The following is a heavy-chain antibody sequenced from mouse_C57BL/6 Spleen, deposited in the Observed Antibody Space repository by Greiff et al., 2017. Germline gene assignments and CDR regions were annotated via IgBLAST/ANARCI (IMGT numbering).Heavy chain of an antibody. D-gene: IGHD1-1*01. CDR3: ARPYYYGSSYYFDY. CDR2: ISSGSSTI. Sequence: EVQLVESGGGLVKPGGSLKLSCAASGFTFSDYGMHWVRQAPEKGLEWVAYISSGSSTIYYADTVKGRFTISRDKAKNTLFLQMTSLGSEDTAMYYCARPYYYGSSYYFDYWGQGTTLTVSS. V-gene: IGHV5-17*01. CDR1: GFTFSDYG. J-gene: IGHJ2*01.